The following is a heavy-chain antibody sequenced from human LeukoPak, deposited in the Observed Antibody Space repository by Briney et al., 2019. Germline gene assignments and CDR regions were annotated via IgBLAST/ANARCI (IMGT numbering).Heavy chain of an antibody. Sequence: SETLSLTCTVSDDSISSSSFFWAWIRQPPGKGLEWIGSIFYTGSTSYNPSLKSRVTISVDTSKNHFSLNLSSVTATDSAVYYCARRSGGALDYWGRGTLVAVSS. V-gene: IGHV4-39*01. D-gene: IGHD2-15*01. CDR2: IFYTGST. CDR3: ARRSGGALDY. J-gene: IGHJ4*02. CDR1: DDSISSSSFF.